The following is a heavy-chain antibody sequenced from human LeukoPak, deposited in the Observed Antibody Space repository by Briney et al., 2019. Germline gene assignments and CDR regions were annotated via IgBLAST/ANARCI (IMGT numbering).Heavy chain of an antibody. J-gene: IGHJ4*02. D-gene: IGHD4-17*01. CDR2: ISSSSYI. V-gene: IGHV3-21*01. CDR1: GFTFSSYS. Sequence: GGSLRLSCAASGFTFSSYSMNWVRQAPGKGLEWVSSISSSSYIYYADSVKGRFTISRDNAKNSLYLQMNSLRAEDTAVYYCARVDYDYGDLFDYWGQGTLVTVSS. CDR3: ARVDYDYGDLFDY.